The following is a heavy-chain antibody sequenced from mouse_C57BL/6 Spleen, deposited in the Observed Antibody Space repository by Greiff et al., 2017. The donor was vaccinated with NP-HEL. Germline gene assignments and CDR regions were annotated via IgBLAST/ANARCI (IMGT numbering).Heavy chain of an antibody. CDR1: GYTFTSYW. CDR2: IDPSDSET. J-gene: IGHJ1*03. V-gene: IGHV1-52*01. Sequence: VKLMESGAELVRPGSSVKLSCKASGYTFTSYWMHWVKQRPIQGLEWIGNIDPSDSETHYNQKFKDKATLTVDKSSSTAYMQLSSLTSEDSAVYYCARRAVVATRYFDVWGTRTTVTVSS. D-gene: IGHD1-1*01. CDR3: ARRAVVATRYFDV.